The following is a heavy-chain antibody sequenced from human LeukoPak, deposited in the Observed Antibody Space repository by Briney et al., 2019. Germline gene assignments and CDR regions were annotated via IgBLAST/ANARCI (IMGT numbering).Heavy chain of an antibody. CDR1: GYTFTSYG. Sequence: ASVKVSCKASGYTFTSYGINWVRQAPGQGLEWMGWISTYNGNTNYPQKFQGRVTMTTDTSTSTVYMELRSLRADDTAVYYCARGSPPRRNYDSRGYYSYYFDYWGQGTLVTVSS. CDR2: ISTYNGNT. D-gene: IGHD3-22*01. V-gene: IGHV1-18*01. CDR3: ARGSPPRRNYDSRGYYSYYFDY. J-gene: IGHJ4*02.